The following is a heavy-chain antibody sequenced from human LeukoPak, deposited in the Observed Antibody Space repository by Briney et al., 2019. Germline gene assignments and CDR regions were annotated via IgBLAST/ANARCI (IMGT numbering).Heavy chain of an antibody. J-gene: IGHJ4*02. CDR1: GGSISSNW. CDR3: ARGPPHDYSYLDY. D-gene: IGHD4-11*01. Sequence: SETLSLTCAVSGGSISSNWYSWVRQPPGKGLEWIGEIFHTGTTNYNPSLKSRVTISVDTSKNQFSLKLSSVTAADTAVYYCARGPPHDYSYLDYWGQGTLVTVSS. CDR2: IFHTGTT. V-gene: IGHV4-4*02.